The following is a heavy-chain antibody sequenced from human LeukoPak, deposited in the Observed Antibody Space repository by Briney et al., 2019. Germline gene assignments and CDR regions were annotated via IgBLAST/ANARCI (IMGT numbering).Heavy chain of an antibody. Sequence: SVKVSCKASGGTFSSYAISWVRQAPGQGLEWMGRISPIFGTENYAQKFQDRDTITTDESTSTAYMELSSLRSEDTAVYYCASLDYYDSSNWGQGTLVTVSS. V-gene: IGHV1-69*05. CDR2: ISPIFGTE. D-gene: IGHD3-22*01. CDR1: GGTFSSYA. CDR3: ASLDYYDSSN. J-gene: IGHJ4*02.